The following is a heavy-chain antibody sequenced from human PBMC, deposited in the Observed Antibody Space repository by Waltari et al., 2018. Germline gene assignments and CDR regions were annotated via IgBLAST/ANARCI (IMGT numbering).Heavy chain of an antibody. V-gene: IGHV1-69-2*01. CDR3: AVTTMTGEVDS. J-gene: IGHJ4*02. Sequence: EVHLVQSGAEVKKPGATVKISCQASGYSFTDYYMHWVRQAPGKGLAWMGRMDPEDDEKISAEKFQGGITISADTSTDTAYMEQGSLGSDDTAVYYCAVTTMTGEVDSWGQGTQVTVSS. CDR1: GYSFTDYY. D-gene: IGHD3-16*01. CDR2: MDPEDDEK.